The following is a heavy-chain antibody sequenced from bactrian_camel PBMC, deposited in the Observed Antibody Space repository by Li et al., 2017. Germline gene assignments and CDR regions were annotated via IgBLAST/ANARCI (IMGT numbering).Heavy chain of an antibody. CDR2: ISGGTT. Sequence: VQLVESGGGLVQPGGSLRLSCAASGFTLSNYAMSWVRQAPGKGLEWVSGISGGTTYYGDSVKGRFTISRDNAKNTVYLQLNSLKTEDMTMYYCAKGGDPTIPTGTTGARGPRSPSP. CDR1: GFTLSNYA. V-gene: IGHV3S40*01. D-gene: IGHD4*01. J-gene: IGHJ4*01. CDR3: AKGGDPTIPTGTT.